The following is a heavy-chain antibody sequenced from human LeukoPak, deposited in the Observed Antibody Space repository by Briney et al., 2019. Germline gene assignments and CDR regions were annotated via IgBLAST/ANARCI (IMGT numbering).Heavy chain of an antibody. CDR3: ARASPDSSGWYPAYYYYYYMDV. CDR2: TYYRSKWYN. J-gene: IGHJ6*03. V-gene: IGHV6-1*01. Sequence: SQTLSLTCAISGDSVSSNSAAWNWIRQSPSRGLEWLGRTYYRSKWYNDYAVSVKSRITINPDTSKSQFSLQLNSVTPEDTAVYYCARASPDSSGWYPAYYYYYYMDVWGKGTTVTVSS. D-gene: IGHD6-19*01. CDR1: GDSVSSNSAA.